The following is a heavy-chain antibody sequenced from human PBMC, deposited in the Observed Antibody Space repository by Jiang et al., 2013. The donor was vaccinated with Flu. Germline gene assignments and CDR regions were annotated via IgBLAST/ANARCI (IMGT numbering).Heavy chain of an antibody. V-gene: IGHV3-64D*06. CDR2: ISSNGGST. Sequence: RLSCAASGFTFSSYAMHWVRQAPGKGLEYVSAISSNGGSTYYADSVKGRFTISRDNSKNTLYLQMSSLRAEDTAVYYCVKDTGFSWYSSGGNYYYGMDVWGKGTTVTVSS. D-gene: IGHD6-19*01. CDR3: VKDTGFSWYSSGGNYYYGMDV. J-gene: IGHJ6*04. CDR1: GFTFSSYA.